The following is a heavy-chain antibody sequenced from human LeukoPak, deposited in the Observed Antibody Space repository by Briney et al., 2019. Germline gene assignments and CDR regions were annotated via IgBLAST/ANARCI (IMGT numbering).Heavy chain of an antibody. V-gene: IGHV4-4*02. CDR2: IHHSGST. Sequence: SGTLSLTCAVSGDSISSNYWWTWVRQPPGKGLEWIGEIHHSGSTNYSPSLKSRVTISVDNSRNQFSLGLSSVSAADTAVYHCARGIPGYFGTSGYYYEYWGQGTLVTVSS. CDR3: ARGIPGYFGTSGYYYEY. D-gene: IGHD3-22*01. J-gene: IGHJ4*02. CDR1: GDSISSNYW.